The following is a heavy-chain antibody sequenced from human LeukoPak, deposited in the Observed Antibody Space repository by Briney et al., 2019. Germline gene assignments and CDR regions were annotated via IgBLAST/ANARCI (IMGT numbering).Heavy chain of an antibody. CDR3: ARAVAKMTTVTPFDY. Sequence: SVKVSCKASGGTFSSYAISWVRQAPRQGLEWMGGIIPTFGTANHAQKFQGRVTITADKSTSTAYMGLSSLRSEATAVYYCARAVAKMTTVTPFDYWGRGTLVTVSS. CDR2: IIPTFGTA. V-gene: IGHV1-69*06. CDR1: GGTFSSYA. J-gene: IGHJ4*02. D-gene: IGHD4-17*01.